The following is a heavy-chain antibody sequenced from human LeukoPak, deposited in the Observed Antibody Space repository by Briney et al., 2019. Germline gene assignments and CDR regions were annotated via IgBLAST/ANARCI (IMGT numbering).Heavy chain of an antibody. CDR3: AIMHPYYDGSGYWVQ. CDR2: ISTSGGST. D-gene: IGHD3-22*01. V-gene: IGHV3-23*01. Sequence: GGSLRLSCAASGFTFSSYAMSWVRQAPGKGLEWVSGISTSGGSTYYADSVKGRVTISRDNPRNTPYMEMNSLRADDTAVYYCAIMHPYYDGSGYWVQWGQGTLVTVSS. J-gene: IGHJ4*02. CDR1: GFTFSSYA.